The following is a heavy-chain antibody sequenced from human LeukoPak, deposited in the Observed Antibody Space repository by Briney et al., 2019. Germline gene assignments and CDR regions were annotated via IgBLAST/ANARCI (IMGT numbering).Heavy chain of an antibody. V-gene: IGHV3-7*03. D-gene: IGHD2-2*01. CDR3: ARIGHDLYQTFDF. Sequence: RLXCTTSGFNFRAXWMGWVRXAXXXXXXXVAXIHQHGSKENYLDSVKGRFTISRDNAKSSIYLQMNSLRAEDTAIYYCARIGHDLYQTFDFWGNGNLITVSS. CDR1: GFNFRAXW. J-gene: IGHJ4*01. CDR2: IHQHGSKE.